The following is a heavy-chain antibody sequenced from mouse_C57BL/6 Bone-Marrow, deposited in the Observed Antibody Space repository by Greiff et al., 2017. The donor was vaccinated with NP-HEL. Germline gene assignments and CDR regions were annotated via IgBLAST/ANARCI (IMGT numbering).Heavy chain of an antibody. CDR3: EREGGLRRRTYAMDY. J-gene: IGHJ4*01. Sequence: EVHLVESEGGLVQPGSSMKLSCTASGFTFSDYSMAWVRQVPEKGLEWVANINYDGSSTYYLDSLKSRFIISRDNAKNILYLQMSSLKSEDTATYDCEREGGLRRRTYAMDYWGQGTSVTVSS. V-gene: IGHV5-16*01. CDR1: GFTFSDYS. CDR2: INYDGSST. D-gene: IGHD2-4*01.